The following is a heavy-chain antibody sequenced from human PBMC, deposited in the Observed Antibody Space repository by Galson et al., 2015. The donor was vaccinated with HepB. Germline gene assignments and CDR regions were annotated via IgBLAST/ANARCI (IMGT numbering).Heavy chain of an antibody. CDR1: GYTFTSYG. D-gene: IGHD3-16*01. V-gene: IGHV1-18*01. Sequence: SVKVYCKDSGYTFTSYGISWAREAPGQGLECMGWFSAYNGNTNYAQKLQGRVTMTTDTSTSTAYMELRNLRSDDTAVYYCARALTTAPGDDLGLSDYWGQGTLVTVSS. CDR3: ARALTTAPGDDLGLSDY. CDR2: FSAYNGNT. J-gene: IGHJ4*02.